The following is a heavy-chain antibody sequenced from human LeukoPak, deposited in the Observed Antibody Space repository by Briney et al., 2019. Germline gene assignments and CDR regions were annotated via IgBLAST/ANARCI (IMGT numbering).Heavy chain of an antibody. Sequence: GGSLRLSCTASGFTFGDYAMSWFRQAPGKGLEWVGFIRSKANGGKTEYAASVKDRFTISRDDSKSIAYLQMNSLKTEDTAVYYWTSTSWIQDVSWGQGTLVTVSS. CDR1: GFTFGDYA. J-gene: IGHJ4*02. D-gene: IGHD5-18*01. CDR3: TSTSWIQDVS. V-gene: IGHV3-49*03. CDR2: IRSKANGGKT.